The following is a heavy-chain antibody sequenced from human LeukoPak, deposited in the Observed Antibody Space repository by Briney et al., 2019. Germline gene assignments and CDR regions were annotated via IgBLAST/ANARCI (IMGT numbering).Heavy chain of an antibody. CDR2: IYHSGST. Sequence: SETLSLTCAVSGGSISSGGYSWSWIRQPPGKGLEWIGYIYHSGSTYYNPSLKSRVTISVDRSKNQFSLKLSSVTAADTAVYYCARSPNYYDSSGLFDYWGQGTLVTVSS. CDR3: ARSPNYYDSSGLFDY. CDR1: GGSISSGGYS. D-gene: IGHD3-22*01. J-gene: IGHJ4*02. V-gene: IGHV4-30-2*01.